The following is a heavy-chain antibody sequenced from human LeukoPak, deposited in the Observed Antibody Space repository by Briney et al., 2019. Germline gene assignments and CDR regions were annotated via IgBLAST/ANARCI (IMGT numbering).Heavy chain of an antibody. J-gene: IGHJ4*02. CDR2: ISSGSTYI. CDR1: GFTFSSYS. D-gene: IGHD2-2*01. V-gene: IGHV3-21*01. Sequence: GGSLRLSCAASGFTFSSYSMNWVRQAPGKGLEWVSSISSGSTYIYYADSVKGRFTISRDNAKNSLYLQVSTLRAEDTAVYYCAGEISSSTSFDYWGQGTLVTVSS. CDR3: AGEISSSTSFDY.